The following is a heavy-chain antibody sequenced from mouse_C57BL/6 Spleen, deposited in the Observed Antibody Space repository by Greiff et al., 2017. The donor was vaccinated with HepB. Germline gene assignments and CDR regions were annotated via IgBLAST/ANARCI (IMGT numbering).Heavy chain of an antibody. J-gene: IGHJ2*01. Sequence: VQLQQSGAELVRPGASVKLSCTASGFNIKDYYMHWVKQGPEQGLEWIGRIDPEDGDIEYAPKIQGQATMTADKSSNTAYLQLSSLTSEDTAVYYCSKGTTVVGGYWGQGTTVTVSS. CDR3: SKGTTVVGGY. V-gene: IGHV14-1*01. CDR1: GFNIKDYY. D-gene: IGHD1-1*01. CDR2: IDPEDGDI.